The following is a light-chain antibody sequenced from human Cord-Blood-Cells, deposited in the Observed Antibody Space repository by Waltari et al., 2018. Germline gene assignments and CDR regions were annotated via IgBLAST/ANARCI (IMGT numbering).Light chain of an antibody. V-gene: IGKV3-15*01. CDR1: QSVGSN. CDR3: QQYNNWPRT. J-gene: IGKJ2*01. CDR2: GAS. Sequence: EIVMTQSPATLSVSPGERATLSCRASQSVGSNLAWYQQKPGQAPRLLIYGASTRATGIPARFSGSGSRTEFTLTISSLQSEDFAVYYCQQYNNWPRTFGQGTKLEIK.